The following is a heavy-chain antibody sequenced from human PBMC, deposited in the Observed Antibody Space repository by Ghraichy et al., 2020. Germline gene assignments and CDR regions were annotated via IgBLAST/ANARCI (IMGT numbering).Heavy chain of an antibody. J-gene: IGHJ1*01. CDR1: GYTFTGYY. Sequence: SVKVSCKASGYTFTGYYLHWVRQAPGQGLEWMGWLNPNSGDTSYAPKFQGRVTMTRDTSISTAYMDLSSLRSDDTAIYYCAKRNRIGYSGTDEHFHHWGQGTLVTVSS. CDR2: LNPNSGDT. D-gene: IGHD1-1*01. V-gene: IGHV1-2*02. CDR3: AKRNRIGYSGTDEHFHH.